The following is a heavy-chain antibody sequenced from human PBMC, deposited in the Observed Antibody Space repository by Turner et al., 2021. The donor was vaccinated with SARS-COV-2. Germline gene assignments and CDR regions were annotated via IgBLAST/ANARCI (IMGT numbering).Heavy chain of an antibody. V-gene: IGHV3-23*03. CDR2: MSIGGDTT. D-gene: IGHD1-26*01. CDR3: AKNEALVAPTATYYYHSMDV. J-gene: IGHJ6*02. CDR1: GFTFSNYP. Sequence: EVQLSESGGGLVQPGGSLRLSCAASGFTFSNYPMSWVRKDPGRGAAWVSRMSIGGDTTYSAGSVKGRFTVSGDNSKTILYLHLNDLRGEDTAMYYCAKNEALVAPTATYYYHSMDVWGQGTTVAVSS.